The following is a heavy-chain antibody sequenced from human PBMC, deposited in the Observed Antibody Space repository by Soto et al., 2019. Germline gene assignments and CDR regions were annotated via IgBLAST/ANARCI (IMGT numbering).Heavy chain of an antibody. Sequence: SETLSLTCAVSGGSISSSNWWSWVRQPPGKGLEWIGEIYHSGSTNYNPSLKSQVTISVDKSKNQFSLKLSSVTAADTAVYYCARFNSGSYYEAFDIWGQGTMVT. J-gene: IGHJ3*02. D-gene: IGHD1-26*01. CDR1: GGSISSSNW. CDR2: IYHSGST. V-gene: IGHV4-4*02. CDR3: ARFNSGSYYEAFDI.